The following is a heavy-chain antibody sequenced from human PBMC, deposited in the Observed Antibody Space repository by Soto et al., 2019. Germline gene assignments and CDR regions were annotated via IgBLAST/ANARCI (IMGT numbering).Heavy chain of an antibody. CDR2: IIPIFGTA. CDR3: ASPTGKLDY. D-gene: IGHD2-8*02. Sequence: QVQLVQSGAEVKKPGSSVEVSCKASGGTFSNYAISWVRQAPGEGLEWMGGIIPIFGTANYAQKFQGRVTITADESTSTAYMELSSLRSDDTAVYYCASPTGKLDYWGQGTLVTVSS. V-gene: IGHV1-69*01. CDR1: GGTFSNYA. J-gene: IGHJ4*02.